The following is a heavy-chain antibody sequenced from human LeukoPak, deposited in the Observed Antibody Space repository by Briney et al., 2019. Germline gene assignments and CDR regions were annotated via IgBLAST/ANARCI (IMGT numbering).Heavy chain of an antibody. CDR2: ISYDGSNK. CDR1: GFTFSSYG. Sequence: PGGSLRLSCAASGFTFSSYGMHWVRQAPGKGLEWVAFISYDGSNKYYADSVKGRFTISRDNSKNTLYLQMNSLRAEDTAVYYCAKSRWPTVTSYYFDYWGQGTLVTVSS. D-gene: IGHD4-17*01. CDR3: AKSRWPTVTSYYFDY. V-gene: IGHV3-30*18. J-gene: IGHJ4*02.